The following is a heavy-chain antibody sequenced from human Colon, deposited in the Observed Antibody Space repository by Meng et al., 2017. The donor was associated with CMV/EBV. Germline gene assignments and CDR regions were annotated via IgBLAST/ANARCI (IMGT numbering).Heavy chain of an antibody. V-gene: IGHV3-23*01. Sequence: GESLKISCAASGFTFSNYAMTWVRQAPGKGLEWVSAISGGGTTPFYADSVRGRFTISRDNSGNRLYLQMDNLRADDTAIYYCARDGLSRGRVFLPADYWGQGTLVTVSS. CDR2: ISGGGTTP. D-gene: IGHD3-16*02. CDR1: GFTFSNYA. CDR3: ARDGLSRGRVFLPADY. J-gene: IGHJ4*02.